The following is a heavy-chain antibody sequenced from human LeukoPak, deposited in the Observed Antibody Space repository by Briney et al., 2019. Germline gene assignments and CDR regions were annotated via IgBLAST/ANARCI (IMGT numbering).Heavy chain of an antibody. V-gene: IGHV4-59*01. D-gene: IGHD5-12*01. CDR1: GGSISRYY. CDR3: ARVVVALDYYYYMDV. J-gene: IGHJ6*03. CDR2: IYYSGST. Sequence: SETLSLTCTVSGGSISRYYWSWIRQPPGKGLEWIGYIYYSGSTNYNPSLKSRVTISVDTSKNQFSLKLSSVTAADTAVYYCARVVVALDYYYYMDVWGKGTTVTVSS.